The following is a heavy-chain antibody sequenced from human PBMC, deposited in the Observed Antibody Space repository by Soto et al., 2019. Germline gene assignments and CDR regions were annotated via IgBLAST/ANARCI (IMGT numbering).Heavy chain of an antibody. J-gene: IGHJ4*02. Sequence: QVHLVQSGAEVKKPGASVKVSCQGSGYAFTTYGITWVRQAPGQGLEWMGWISAHNGNTNYAQKLQGRVTVTRDTSPSTAYMELRSLRYADPAVYYCARGRYGDSWGQGALVTVSS. CDR2: ISAHNGNT. CDR3: ARGRYGDS. CDR1: GYAFTTYG. D-gene: IGHD1-1*01. V-gene: IGHV1-18*01.